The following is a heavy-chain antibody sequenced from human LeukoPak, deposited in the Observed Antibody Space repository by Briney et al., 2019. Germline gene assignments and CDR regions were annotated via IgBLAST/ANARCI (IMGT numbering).Heavy chain of an antibody. D-gene: IGHD6-13*01. CDR1: GFSVSGYW. Sequence: GGSLRLSCAVSGFSVSGYWMTWVRQAPGKGLEWVANIKQDGSEKNYVESVKGRFTIARDNAENSLFLQMNSLRVEDTAVYYCAREWQGGIAAAGTRIEGDYWGQGTLVAVSS. J-gene: IGHJ4*02. CDR2: IKQDGSEK. CDR3: AREWQGGIAAAGTRIEGDY. V-gene: IGHV3-7*01.